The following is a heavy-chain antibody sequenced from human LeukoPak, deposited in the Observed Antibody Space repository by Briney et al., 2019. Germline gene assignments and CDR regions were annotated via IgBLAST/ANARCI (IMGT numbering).Heavy chain of an antibody. CDR2: ISGSGGST. D-gene: IGHD3-22*01. CDR3: AKSPKYYYDSSGYYPTPLYYFDY. J-gene: IGHJ4*02. CDR1: GLDFSDDW. Sequence: GGSLRLSCATSGLDFSDDWMSWVRQAPGKGLEWVSAISGSGGSTYYADSVKGRFTISRDNSKNTLYLQMNSLRAEDTAVYYCAKSPKYYYDSSGYYPTPLYYFDYWGQGTLVTVSS. V-gene: IGHV3-23*01.